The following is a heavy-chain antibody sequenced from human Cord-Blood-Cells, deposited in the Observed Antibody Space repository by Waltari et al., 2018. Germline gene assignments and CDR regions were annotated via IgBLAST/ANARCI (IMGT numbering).Heavy chain of an antibody. CDR2: ISSSSSYI. D-gene: IGHD6-19*01. V-gene: IGHV3-21*01. CDR3: ARDTYSSGWYDY. Sequence: EVQLVESGGGLVKPGGSLRLSCAASGFTFSSYSLNWVRQAPGKGLEWVSSISSSSSYIYYADSVKGRFTISRDNAKNSLYLQMNSLRAEDTAVYYCARDTYSSGWYDYWGQGTLVTVSS. CDR1: GFTFSSYS. J-gene: IGHJ4*02.